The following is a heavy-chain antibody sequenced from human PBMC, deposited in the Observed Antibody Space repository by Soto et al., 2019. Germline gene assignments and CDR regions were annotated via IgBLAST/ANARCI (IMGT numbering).Heavy chain of an antibody. J-gene: IGHJ5*02. CDR2: IYYSGRT. CDR1: GGSISSGDYY. CDR3: ARDSVGQQLVLWFGP. V-gene: IGHV4-30-4*01. Sequence: PSETLSLTCTVSGGSISSGDYYWSWIRQPPGKGLEWIGYIYYSGRTSYNPSLKSRLAISVDTSKNQFSLKLSSVTVADTAVYYCARDSVGQQLVLWFGPWGEGTLVTVSS. D-gene: IGHD6-6*01.